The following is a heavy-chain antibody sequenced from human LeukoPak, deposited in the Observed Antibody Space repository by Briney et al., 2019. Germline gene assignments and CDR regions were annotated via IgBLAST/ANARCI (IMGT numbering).Heavy chain of an antibody. CDR2: IYYSGST. J-gene: IGHJ6*03. CDR3: AREVGNSYYYYYMDV. Sequence: PSETLSLTCTVSGGSISSHYWSWIRQPPGKGLEWIGYIYYSGSTNYNPSLKSRVTISIDTSKSQFSLKLNSVTAADTAVYYCAREVGNSYYYYYMDVWGRGTTVTVSS. V-gene: IGHV4-59*11. CDR1: GGSISSHY. D-gene: IGHD1-14*01.